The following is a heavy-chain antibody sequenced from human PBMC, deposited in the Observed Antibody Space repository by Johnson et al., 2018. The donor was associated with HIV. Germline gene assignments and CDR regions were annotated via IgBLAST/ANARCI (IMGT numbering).Heavy chain of an antibody. CDR2: ISWRSINI. Sequence: EVQLVESGGGVVRPGGSLRLSCAASGFTIDDFAMHWVRQAPGKGLEWVSGISWRSINIGYADSVTGRFTISRADAKNSLYLQMNSLRTEDTAFYYCAKGDGQWLVGDAFDIWGQGTMVTVSS. D-gene: IGHD6-19*01. J-gene: IGHJ3*02. CDR3: AKGDGQWLVGDAFDI. CDR1: GFTIDDFA. V-gene: IGHV3-9*01.